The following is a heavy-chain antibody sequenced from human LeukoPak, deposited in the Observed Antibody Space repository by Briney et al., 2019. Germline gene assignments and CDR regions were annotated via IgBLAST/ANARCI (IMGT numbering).Heavy chain of an antibody. Sequence: PGGSLRLSCAASGFTFDDYGMSWVRQAPGKGLEWVSGINWNGGSTGYADSVKGRFTISRDNAKNSLYLQMNSLRAEDTALYYCARSIGERNYDFWSGYYTGMRYYYYYYMDVWGKGTTVTVSS. V-gene: IGHV3-20*04. CDR1: GFTFDDYG. CDR3: ARSIGERNYDFWSGYYTGMRYYYYYYMDV. CDR2: INWNGGST. J-gene: IGHJ6*03. D-gene: IGHD3-3*01.